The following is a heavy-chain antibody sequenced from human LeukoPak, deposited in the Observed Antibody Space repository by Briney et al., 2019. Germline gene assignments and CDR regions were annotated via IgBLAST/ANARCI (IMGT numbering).Heavy chain of an antibody. CDR2: ISYDGSNK. V-gene: IGHV3-30*18. D-gene: IGHD3-3*01. CDR1: GFTFSSYG. J-gene: IGHJ4*02. CDR3: AKDRKVFWSGHYPRDFDY. Sequence: GGSLRLSCAASGFTFSSYGMHWVRQAPGKGLEWVAVISYDGSNKYYADSVKGRFTISRDNSKNTLYLQMNSLRAEDTAVYYCAKDRKVFWSGHYPRDFDYWGQGTLVTVSS.